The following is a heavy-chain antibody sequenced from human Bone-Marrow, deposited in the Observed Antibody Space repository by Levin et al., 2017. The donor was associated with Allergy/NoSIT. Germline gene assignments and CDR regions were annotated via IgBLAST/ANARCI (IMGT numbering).Heavy chain of an antibody. CDR2: IYSGGTT. D-gene: IGHD6-13*01. CDR3: ARAYSSSWYAGY. Sequence: TGGSLRLSCAASGFTVSSSYMSWVRQAPGKGLEWVSVIYSGGTTYYAESVKGRFTISRDNSKNTLYLQMNSLRAEDTAVYYCARAYSSSWYAGYWGQGTLVTVSS. CDR1: GFTVSSSY. J-gene: IGHJ4*02. V-gene: IGHV3-53*01.